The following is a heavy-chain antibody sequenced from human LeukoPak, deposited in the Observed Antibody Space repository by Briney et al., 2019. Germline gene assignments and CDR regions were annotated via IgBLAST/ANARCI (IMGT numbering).Heavy chain of an antibody. CDR1: GYTFTSYA. CDR2: INAGNGNT. V-gene: IGHV1-3*01. D-gene: IGHD3-10*01. J-gene: IGHJ4*02. Sequence: ASVKVSCKASGYTFTSYAMHWVRQAPGQRLEWMGWINAGNGNTKYSQKFQGRVTITRDTSASTAYMELSSLRSEDTAVYYCARDLGGSGSHHYWGQGTLVTVSS. CDR3: ARDLGGSGSHHY.